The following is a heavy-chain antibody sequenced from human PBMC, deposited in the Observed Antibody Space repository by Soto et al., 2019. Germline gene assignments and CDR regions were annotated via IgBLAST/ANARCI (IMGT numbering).Heavy chain of an antibody. CDR2: IKQDGSEK. D-gene: IGHD3-3*01. CDR1: GFTFSSYW. Sequence: GGSLRLSCAASGFTFSSYWMSLVRQAPGKGLEWVANIKQDGSEKYYVDSVKGRFTISRDNAKNSLYLQMNSLRAEDTAVYYCASAYYDFWSGYYDAFDIWGQGTMVTVSS. V-gene: IGHV3-7*01. CDR3: ASAYYDFWSGYYDAFDI. J-gene: IGHJ3*02.